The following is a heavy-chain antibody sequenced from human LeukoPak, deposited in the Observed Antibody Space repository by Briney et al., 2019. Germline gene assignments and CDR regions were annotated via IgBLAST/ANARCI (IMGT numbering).Heavy chain of an antibody. CDR3: AKDQAGTWGLDY. Sequence: PGGSLRLSCAAFGFTLSNFGMHWVRQAPGKGLEWVAFVRPDGSSNYYADSVKDRFTISRDISKNMLSLQMNSLRAEDTAFYYCAKDQAGTWGLDYWGQGTLVTVSS. CDR1: GFTLSNFG. D-gene: IGHD3-10*01. CDR2: VRPDGSSN. J-gene: IGHJ4*02. V-gene: IGHV3-30*02.